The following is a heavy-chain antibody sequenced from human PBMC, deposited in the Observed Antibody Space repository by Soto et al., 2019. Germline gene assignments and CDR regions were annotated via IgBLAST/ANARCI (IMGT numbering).Heavy chain of an antibody. CDR2: GGQT. D-gene: IGHD1-20*01. V-gene: IGHV3-53*05. J-gene: IGHJ4*02. CDR3: ATDTYNSWTK. Sequence: GGQTYYADSVKGRFTISRDNSQNTLYLDITSLSPADTAVYYCATDTYNSWTKGGQGTLVTVSS.